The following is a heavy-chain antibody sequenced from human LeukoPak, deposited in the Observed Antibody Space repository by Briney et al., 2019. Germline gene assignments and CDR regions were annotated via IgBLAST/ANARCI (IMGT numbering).Heavy chain of an antibody. CDR2: INAGNGNT. J-gene: IGHJ4*02. Sequence: ASVKVSCKASGYTFTSYAMHWVRQAPGQRLEWMGWINAGNGNTKYPQKFQGRVTITRDTSASTAYMELSSLRSEDTAVYYCARSSSSWINYFDYWGQGTLVTVSS. CDR1: GYTFTSYA. CDR3: ARSSSSWINYFDY. V-gene: IGHV1-3*01. D-gene: IGHD6-13*01.